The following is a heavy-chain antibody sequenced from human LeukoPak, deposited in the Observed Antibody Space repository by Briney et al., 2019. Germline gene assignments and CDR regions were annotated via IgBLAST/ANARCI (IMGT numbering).Heavy chain of an antibody. CDR2: FSGSGGST. CDR3: ARSSPPPLRD. V-gene: IGHV3-23*01. CDR1: GGSISSGNYY. J-gene: IGHJ4*02. Sequence: LSLTCTVSGGSISSGNYYYSWVRQAPGKGLEWVSAFSGSGGSTYYADSVKGRFTISRDNSKNTLYLQMNSLRAEDTAVYYCARSSPPPLRDWGRGTLVTVSS.